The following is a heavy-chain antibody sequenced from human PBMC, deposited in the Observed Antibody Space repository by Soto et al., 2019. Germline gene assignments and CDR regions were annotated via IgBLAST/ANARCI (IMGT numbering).Heavy chain of an antibody. V-gene: IGHV4-34*01. CDR1: GGSFSGYY. CDR3: ARGATTVFDY. J-gene: IGHJ4*02. Sequence: SETLSLTCAVYGGSFSGYYWSWIRQPPGKGLEWIGEINHSGSTNYNPSLKSRVTISVDTSKNQFSLKLSSVTAADTAVYYCARGATTVFDYWGQGTLVTV. CDR2: INHSGST. D-gene: IGHD5-12*01.